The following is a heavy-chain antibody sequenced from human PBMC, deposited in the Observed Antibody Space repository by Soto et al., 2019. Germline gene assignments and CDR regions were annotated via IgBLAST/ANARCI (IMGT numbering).Heavy chain of an antibody. CDR3: AKGRIIVAGGFDP. CDR2: MNPSTGNT. J-gene: IGHJ5*02. D-gene: IGHD6-19*01. CDR1: GYTFTIYY. Sequence: ASVKVSCKASGYTFTIYYIIWVRQATGQGLEWMGWMNPSTGNTVSAEKFQGRLTMTRNTSISTVYMELSSLSFEDTAVYYCAKGRIIVAGGFDPWGQGTLVSVSS. V-gene: IGHV1-8*01.